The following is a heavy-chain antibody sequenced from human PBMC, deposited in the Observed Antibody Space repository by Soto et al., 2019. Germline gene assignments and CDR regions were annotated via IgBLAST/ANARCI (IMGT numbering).Heavy chain of an antibody. D-gene: IGHD3-3*01. CDR1: GGSMSSYY. CDR2: VYSSGGT. Sequence: QVHLQQSGPGLVNPSETLSLTCTVSGGSMSSYYWTWIRQPAGKGLEWIGRVYSSGGTHYNPSLTSRVTISLDTSNNQFSLRLLSVTDADTAVYYCARGQRFSDWFDPWGQGTLVTVSS. J-gene: IGHJ5*02. V-gene: IGHV4-4*07. CDR3: ARGQRFSDWFDP.